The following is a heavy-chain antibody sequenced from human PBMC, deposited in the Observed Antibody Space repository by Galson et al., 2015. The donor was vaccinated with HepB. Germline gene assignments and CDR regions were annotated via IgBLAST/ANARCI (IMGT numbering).Heavy chain of an antibody. V-gene: IGHV2-5*02. D-gene: IGHD2-2*01. CDR1: GFSLSTSGVG. J-gene: IGHJ5*02. CDR2: IYWDDDK. Sequence: PALVKPTQTLTLTCTFSGFSLSTSGVGVGWIRQPPGKALEWLALIYWDDDKRYSPSLKSRLTITKDTSKNQVVLTMTNMDPVDTATYYCAHRRAILGYCTSTSCQNWFDPWGQGTLVTVSS. CDR3: AHRRAILGYCTSTSCQNWFDP.